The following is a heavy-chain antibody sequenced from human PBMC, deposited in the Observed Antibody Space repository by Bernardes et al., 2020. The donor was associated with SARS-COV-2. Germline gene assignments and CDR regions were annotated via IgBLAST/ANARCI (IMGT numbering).Heavy chain of an antibody. V-gene: IGHV3-74*01. Sequence: VESLRLSCAASGFTVSNCWMHWVRQAPGKGLVWVSRINSDGTRTNYADSVKGRFTISRDNAKNTLYLQMNSLRAEDTAVYYCARGTCCYGDCSKTPPEVCGQGSLVSVSS. J-gene: IGHJ4*02. D-gene: IGHD2-21*02. CDR2: INSDGTRT. CDR1: GFTVSNCW. CDR3: ARGTCCYGDCSKTPPEV.